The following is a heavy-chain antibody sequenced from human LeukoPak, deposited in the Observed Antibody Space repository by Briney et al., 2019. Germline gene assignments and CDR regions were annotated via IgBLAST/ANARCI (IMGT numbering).Heavy chain of an antibody. Sequence: GASVKVSCKTSGYSFILYGISWVRQAPGQGPEWMGWISTSTGDTKYTQKFQGRVTLTTDTSTSTAYMELSSLRSDDTAVYYCARDDNYDIFVNVDYWGQGTLVTVSS. CDR1: GYSFILYG. J-gene: IGHJ4*02. V-gene: IGHV1-18*01. CDR2: ISTSTGDT. D-gene: IGHD4-11*01. CDR3: ARDDNYDIFVNVDY.